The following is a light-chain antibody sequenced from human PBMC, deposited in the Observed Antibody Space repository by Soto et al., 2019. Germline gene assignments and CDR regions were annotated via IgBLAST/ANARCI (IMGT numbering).Light chain of an antibody. Sequence: QSVLTQPASVSGSPGQSITISCTGTSSDVGGYNYVSWYQHHPGKAPKLLIYDVSNRPSGISNRFSGSKSDNTASLTISGLQPEDEAEYYCSSYTTSNARQIVFGTGTKVTDL. CDR2: DVS. CDR1: SSDVGGYNY. CDR3: SSYTTSNARQIV. J-gene: IGLJ1*01. V-gene: IGLV2-14*03.